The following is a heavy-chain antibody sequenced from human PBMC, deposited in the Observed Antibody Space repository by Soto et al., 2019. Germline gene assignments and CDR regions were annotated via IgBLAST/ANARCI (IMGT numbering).Heavy chain of an antibody. CDR3: ARDWYDSSGYPYYYYGMDV. CDR1: GFTFSSYG. D-gene: IGHD3-22*01. CDR2: IWSDGSNK. V-gene: IGHV3-33*01. Sequence: QVPLVESGGGVVQPGRSLRLSCAASGFTFSSYGMHWVRQAPGKGLEWVAVIWSDGSNKYYADSVKGRFTISRDNSKNTLYLHMNSLRAEDTAVYYCARDWYDSSGYPYYYYGMDVWGQGTTVTVSS. J-gene: IGHJ6*02.